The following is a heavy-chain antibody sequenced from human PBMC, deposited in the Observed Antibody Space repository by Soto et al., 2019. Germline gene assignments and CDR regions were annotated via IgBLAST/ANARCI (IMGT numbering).Heavy chain of an antibody. CDR2: INTGNGNT. J-gene: IGHJ5*02. CDR1: GITYTTYA. D-gene: IGHD5-12*01. CDR3: ARAISGYVT. Sequence: QVQLVQSGAEVKKPGASVKVSCKASGITYTTYAIHWVRQAPGQGLEWMGWINTGNGNTRYSQSFQGRVTLTTDTSANTAYMHLNSLTSEDTAVYYCARAISGYVTWGQGTLITVSS. V-gene: IGHV1-3*04.